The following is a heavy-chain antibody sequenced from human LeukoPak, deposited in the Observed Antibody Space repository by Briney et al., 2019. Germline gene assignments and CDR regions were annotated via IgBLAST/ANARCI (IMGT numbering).Heavy chain of an antibody. J-gene: IGHJ4*02. V-gene: IGHV3-21*06. Sequence: GGSLRLSCGASGFTFSNVWMSWVRQAPGKGLEWVSTITSSSAYIYYADSVKGRFTISRDNAKNSLYLQMNSLRAEDTAVYYCARDLFGSGSFYGFWGQGTLVTVSS. CDR1: GFTFSNVW. CDR3: ARDLFGSGSFYGF. CDR2: ITSSSAYI. D-gene: IGHD3-10*01.